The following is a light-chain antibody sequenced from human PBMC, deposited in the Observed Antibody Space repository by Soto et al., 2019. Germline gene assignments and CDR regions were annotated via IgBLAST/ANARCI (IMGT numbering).Light chain of an antibody. CDR3: QQLNSYPRT. Sequence: DIQLTQSPSFLSASVGDRVTIACRASQGISSFLAWYQQKPGKAPKLLIYAASTLQRGVPSRFSGSGSGTEFTLTISSLQPEDFATYSCQQLNSYPRTFGGGTKVEIK. V-gene: IGKV1-9*01. J-gene: IGKJ4*01. CDR2: AAS. CDR1: QGISSF.